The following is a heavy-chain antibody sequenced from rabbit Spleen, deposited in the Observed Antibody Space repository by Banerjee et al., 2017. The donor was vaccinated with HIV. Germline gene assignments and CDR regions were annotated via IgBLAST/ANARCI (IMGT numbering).Heavy chain of an antibody. V-gene: IGHV1S45*01. CDR2: IDGGSSGNT. CDR3: MRGPGSNDL. J-gene: IGHJ4*01. D-gene: IGHD4-2*01. CDR1: GFFFSSSYW. Sequence: QEQLVESGGGLVKPGASLTLTCTASGFFFSSSYWICWVRQAPGKGVEWIACIDGGSSGNTYYASWAKGRFTISKTSSTTVTLQMTSLTAADTATYFCMRGPGSNDLWGQGTLVTVS.